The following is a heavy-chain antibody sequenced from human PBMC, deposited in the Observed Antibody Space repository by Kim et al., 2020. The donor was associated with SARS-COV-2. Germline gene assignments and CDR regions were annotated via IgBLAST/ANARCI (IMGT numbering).Heavy chain of an antibody. V-gene: IGHV4-59*01. CDR2: IYYSGST. CDR3: ARGDMVRGVMVYYYYGMDV. CDR1: GGSISSYY. J-gene: IGHJ6*02. Sequence: SETLSLTCTVSGGSISSYYWSWIRQPPGKGLEWIGYIYYSGSTNYNPSLKSRVTISVDTSKNQFSLKLSSVTAADTAVYYCARGDMVRGVMVYYYYGMDVWGQGTTVTVSS. D-gene: IGHD3-10*01.